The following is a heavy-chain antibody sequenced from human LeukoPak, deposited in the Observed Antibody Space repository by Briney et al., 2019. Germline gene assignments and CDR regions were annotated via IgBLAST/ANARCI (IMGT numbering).Heavy chain of an antibody. D-gene: IGHD3-22*01. J-gene: IGHJ1*01. CDR1: GDSFSRSDSY. Sequence: PSETLSLTCSVSGDSFSRSDSYWDWIRQPPGKGLEWIGTIYYSGRTYYSPSLKSRVTMSVDPSNNQCSLNLRSVTAADTAVYYCARRRYYDGSGYLEWGQGTLLSVSS. CDR3: ARRRYYDGSGYLE. V-gene: IGHV4-39*01. CDR2: IYYSGRT.